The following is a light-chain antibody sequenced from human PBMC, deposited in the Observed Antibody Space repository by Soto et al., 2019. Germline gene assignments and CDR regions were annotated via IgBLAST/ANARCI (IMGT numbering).Light chain of an antibody. CDR3: AAWDDSLNAFV. Sequence: QSVLTQPPSVSEVHSQTVTLSCSGGSSNIGDNAVNWYQHVPGKAPKLLIYYDDLLAPGVSARFSGSKYGTSASLAISELQSEDEADYYCAAWDDSLNAFVFGPGTKLTVL. V-gene: IGLV1-36*01. CDR1: SSNIGDNA. J-gene: IGLJ1*01. CDR2: YDD.